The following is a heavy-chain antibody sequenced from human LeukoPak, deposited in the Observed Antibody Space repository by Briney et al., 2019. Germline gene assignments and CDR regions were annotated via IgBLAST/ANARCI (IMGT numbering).Heavy chain of an antibody. Sequence: SETLSLTCAVYGGSFSGYYWSWIRQPPGKGLEWIGEINHSGSTNYNPSLKSRVTISVDTSKNQFSLKLSSVTAADTAVYYCARAEGYFDWLQHYYYYMDVWGKGTTVTISS. V-gene: IGHV4-34*01. CDR3: ARAEGYFDWLQHYYYYMDV. J-gene: IGHJ6*03. D-gene: IGHD3-9*01. CDR2: INHSGST. CDR1: GGSFSGYY.